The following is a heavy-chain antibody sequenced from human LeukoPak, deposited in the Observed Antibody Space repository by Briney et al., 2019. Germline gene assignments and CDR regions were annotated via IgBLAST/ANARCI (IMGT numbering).Heavy chain of an antibody. CDR2: IFASGSA. Sequence: PSETLSITCNVFGACLIRPTYYPGSWIRQPPGKGLELIGKIFASGSAIIDPSLKSRVTMSLDTSKDEFSLKMSSVTSEDSAVYYCVPYESVIFYYMVSWSQGTLVTVSS. J-gene: IGHJ5*02. CDR3: VPYESVIFYYMVS. V-gene: IGHV4-61*01. D-gene: IGHD1-26*01. CDR1: GACLIRPTYY.